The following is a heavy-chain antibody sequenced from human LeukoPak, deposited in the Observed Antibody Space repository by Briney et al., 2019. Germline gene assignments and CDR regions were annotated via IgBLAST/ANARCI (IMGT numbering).Heavy chain of an antibody. CDR3: TRADIIGTASD. Sequence: ASVKVSCKASGYIFTDYYMHWVRQAPGQGLEWMGWINANTGGTGYAEKFQGRVTMTRDTSISTAYMELSSLRSDDTAVFYCTRADIIGTASDWGQGTLVTVSS. D-gene: IGHD1-7*01. J-gene: IGHJ4*02. V-gene: IGHV1-2*02. CDR1: GYIFTDYY. CDR2: INANTGGT.